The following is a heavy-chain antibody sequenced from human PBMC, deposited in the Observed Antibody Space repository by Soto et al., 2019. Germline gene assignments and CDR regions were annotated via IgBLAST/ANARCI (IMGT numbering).Heavy chain of an antibody. CDR1: GFLFNTYW. CDR2: IKSDGSST. CDR3: AIGGGDYNYLDS. V-gene: IGHV3-74*01. Sequence: EVQLVESGGGLVQPGESLRLSCAASGFLFNTYWMFWVRQAPRKGLLWVSRIKSDGSSTNYADSVKGRFTISRDNAKNTRYLQMTSLRAEDTAVYYCAIGGGDYNYLDSWGKGILVTVSS. J-gene: IGHJ4*02. D-gene: IGHD3-9*01.